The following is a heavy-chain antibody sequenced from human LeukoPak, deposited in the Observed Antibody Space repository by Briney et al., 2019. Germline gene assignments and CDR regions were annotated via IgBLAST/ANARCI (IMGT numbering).Heavy chain of an antibody. CDR2: INHGGST. J-gene: IGHJ4*02. CDR3: ARGRRAAAVDY. Sequence: PSETLSLTCAVYGGSFSGYYWSWIRQPPGKGLEWIGEINHGGSTNYNPSLKSRVTISVDTSKNQFSLKLSSVTAADTAVYYCARGRRAAAVDYWGQGTLVTVSS. CDR1: GGSFSGYY. D-gene: IGHD6-13*01. V-gene: IGHV4-34*01.